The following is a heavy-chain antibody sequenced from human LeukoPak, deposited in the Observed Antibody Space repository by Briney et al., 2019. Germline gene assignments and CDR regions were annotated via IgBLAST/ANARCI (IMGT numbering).Heavy chain of an antibody. CDR3: AREAGIVGATEYYFDY. D-gene: IGHD1-26*01. CDR2: IIPIFGTA. V-gene: IGHV1-69*05. CDR1: GGTFSSYA. Sequence: SVKVSCKASGGTFSSYAISWVRQAPGQGLEWMGGIIPIFGTANYAQKFQGRVTVTTDESTSTAYMELSSLRSEDTAVYYCAREAGIVGATEYYFDYWGQGTLVTVSS. J-gene: IGHJ4*02.